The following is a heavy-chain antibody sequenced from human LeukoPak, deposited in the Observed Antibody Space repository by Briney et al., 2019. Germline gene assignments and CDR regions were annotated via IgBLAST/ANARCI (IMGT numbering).Heavy chain of an antibody. CDR2: INPNSGGT. CDR3: ARALPGAQGMDV. CDR1: GYTFTGYY. V-gene: IGHV1-2*02. Sequence: ASVNVSCKASGYTFTGYYMHWVRQAPGQGLEWMGWINPNSGGTNYAQKFQGRVTMTRDTSISTAYMELSRLRSDDTAVYYCARALPGAQGMDVWGQGTTVTVSS. J-gene: IGHJ6*02.